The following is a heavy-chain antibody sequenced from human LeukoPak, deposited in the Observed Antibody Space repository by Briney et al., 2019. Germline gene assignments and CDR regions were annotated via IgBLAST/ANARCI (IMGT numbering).Heavy chain of an antibody. CDR2: IYYSGST. V-gene: IGHV4-39*07. D-gene: IGHD3-10*01. CDR1: GGPISSSSYY. Sequence: SETLSLTCTVSGGPISSSSYYWGWIRQPPGKGLEWTGSIYYSGSTYYNPSLKSRVTISVDTSKNQFSLKLSSVTAADTAVYYCARGSDYYGSAKYPGAFDIWGQGTMVTVSS. CDR3: ARGSDYYGSAKYPGAFDI. J-gene: IGHJ3*02.